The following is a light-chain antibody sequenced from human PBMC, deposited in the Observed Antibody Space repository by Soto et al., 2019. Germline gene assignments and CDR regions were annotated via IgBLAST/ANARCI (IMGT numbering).Light chain of an antibody. CDR3: QQYGRSIT. CDR2: YAS. Sequence: ENELTQSPGTLSLSPGERATLSCRASQSVSYSYLAWYQQIPSQAPRLLIYYASSRATGIPDRFSGSGSAADVTHTTSALEPDDGARDYCQQYGRSITFGRGTKGDI. V-gene: IGKV3-20*01. J-gene: IGKJ4*02. CDR1: QSVSYSY.